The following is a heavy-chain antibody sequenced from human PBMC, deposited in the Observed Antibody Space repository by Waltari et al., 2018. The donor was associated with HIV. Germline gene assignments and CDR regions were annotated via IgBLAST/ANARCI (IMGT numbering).Heavy chain of an antibody. D-gene: IGHD5-12*01. CDR2: IYTSGNT. CDR3: ARARVRSGYGLYYYYGMDV. J-gene: IGHJ6*02. CDR1: GGSISSGRSY. V-gene: IGHV4-61*02. Sequence: QVQLQESGPGLVKPSQTLSLTCTVSGGSISSGRSYWSWIRQPAGKGLEWIGRIYTSGNTDYNPSLKSRVTISVDTSKNQFSLKLTSVTAADTAVYYCARARVRSGYGLYYYYGMDVWGQGTTVTVSS.